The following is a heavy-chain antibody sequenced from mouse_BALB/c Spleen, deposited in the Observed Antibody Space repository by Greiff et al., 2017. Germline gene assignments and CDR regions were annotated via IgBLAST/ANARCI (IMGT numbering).Heavy chain of an antibody. CDR3: ARDDYAWFAY. J-gene: IGHJ3*01. D-gene: IGHD2-4*01. V-gene: IGHV5-6-3*01. CDR2: INSNGGST. Sequence: EEKLMESGGGLVQPGGSLKLSCAASGFTFSSYGMSWVRQTPDKRLELVATINSNGGSTYYPDSVKGRFTISRDNAKNTLYLQMSSLKSEDTAMYYCARDDYAWFAYWGQGTLVTVSA. CDR1: GFTFSSYG.